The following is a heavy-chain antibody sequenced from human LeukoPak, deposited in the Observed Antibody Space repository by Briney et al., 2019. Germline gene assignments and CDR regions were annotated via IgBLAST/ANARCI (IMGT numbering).Heavy chain of an antibody. CDR3: AREVRIAAAAGAGFSRKTYYYYGMDV. CDR2: IYYSGST. J-gene: IGHJ6*02. D-gene: IGHD6-13*01. Sequence: SETLSLTCTVSGGSISSGGYYWSWIRQHPGKGLEWIGYIYYSGSTYYNPSLKSRVTISVDTSKNQFSLKLSSVTAADTAVYYCAREVRIAAAAGAGFSRKTYYYYGMDVWGQGTTVTVSS. CDR1: GGSISSGGYY. V-gene: IGHV4-31*03.